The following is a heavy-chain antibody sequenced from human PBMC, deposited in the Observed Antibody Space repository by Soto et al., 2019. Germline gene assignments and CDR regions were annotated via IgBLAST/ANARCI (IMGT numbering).Heavy chain of an antibody. D-gene: IGHD3-22*01. V-gene: IGHV1-2*02. J-gene: IGHJ5*02. CDR3: ARTYYYDSSGYYDWFDP. CDR2: INPNSGGT. CDR1: GYTFTGYY. Sequence: SVKVSCKASGYTFTGYYMHWVRQAPGQGLEWMGWINPNSGGTNYAQKFQGRVTMTRDTSISTAYMELSRLRSDDTAVYYCARTYYYDSSGYYDWFDPWGQGTLVTVSS.